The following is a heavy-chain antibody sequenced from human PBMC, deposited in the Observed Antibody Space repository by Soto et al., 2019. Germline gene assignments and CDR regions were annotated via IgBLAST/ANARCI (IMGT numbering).Heavy chain of an antibody. V-gene: IGHV1-58*01. J-gene: IGHJ6*02. Sequence: QMPLVQSGPEVKKTGTSVKVSCKASGFTFTSSAVQWVRQARGQRLAWIGWIVVGSGNTNYAQKFQERVTITRDMSTSTAYMELSSLRSEDTAVYYGAAEYGDYGDYYYGMDVWCQGTTVTVSS. CDR2: IVVGSGNT. CDR3: AAEYGDYGDYYYGMDV. CDR1: GFTFTSSA. D-gene: IGHD4-17*01.